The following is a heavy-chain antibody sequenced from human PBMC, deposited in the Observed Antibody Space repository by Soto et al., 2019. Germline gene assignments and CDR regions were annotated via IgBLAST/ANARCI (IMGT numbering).Heavy chain of an antibody. CDR3: TAEVTGDYEPKGSFDI. CDR2: IYYSGST. V-gene: IGHV4-31*03. Sequence: PSETLSLTCTVSGGSISSGGYYWSWIRQHPGKGLEWIGYIYYSGSTYYNPSLKSRVTISVDTSKNQFSLKLSSVTAADTAVYYCTAEVTGDYEPKGSFDIWGQGTMVTVSS. CDR1: GGSISSGGYY. J-gene: IGHJ3*02. D-gene: IGHD4-17*01.